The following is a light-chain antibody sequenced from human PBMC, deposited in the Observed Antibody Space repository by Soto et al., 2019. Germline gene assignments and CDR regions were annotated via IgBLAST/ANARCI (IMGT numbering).Light chain of an antibody. V-gene: IGLV2-14*01. CDR1: INDVGDYNY. CDR3: SSYTSTSPWV. CDR2: DVT. J-gene: IGLJ3*02. Sequence: QSALTQPASVSGSPGQSITISCTGTINDVGDYNYVSWYQQHPGKAPKLMIYDVTNRPSGVSDRFSGSKSGNTASLTISGLQAEDEADYYCSSYTSTSPWVFGGGTKVTVL.